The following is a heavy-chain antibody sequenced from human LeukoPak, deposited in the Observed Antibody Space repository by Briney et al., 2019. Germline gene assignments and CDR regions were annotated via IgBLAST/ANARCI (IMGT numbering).Heavy chain of an antibody. D-gene: IGHD3-10*02. V-gene: IGHV1-69*13. J-gene: IGHJ6*02. CDR2: IIPIFGTA. CDR3: ARVPNVRGVTDYYYGMDV. Sequence: ASVKVSCKASGGTFSSYAISWVRQAPGQGLEWMGGIIPIFGTANYAQKFQGRVTITADESTSTAYMELSSLRSEDTAVYYCARVPNVRGVTDYYYGMDVWGQGTTVTVSS. CDR1: GGTFSSYA.